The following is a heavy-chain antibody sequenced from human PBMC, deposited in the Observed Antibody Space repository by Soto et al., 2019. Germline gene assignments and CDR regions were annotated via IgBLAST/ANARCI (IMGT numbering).Heavy chain of an antibody. Sequence: AGGSLRLSCAAAGFTFSNYDMSWVRQAPGKGLEWVSSISSSSSYIYYADSVKGRFTISRDNAKNSLYLQMNSLRAEDTAVYYCARPTEGNFDYWGQGTLVTVSS. CDR1: GFTFSNYD. D-gene: IGHD2-21*02. CDR3: ARPTEGNFDY. J-gene: IGHJ4*02. CDR2: ISSSSSYI. V-gene: IGHV3-21*01.